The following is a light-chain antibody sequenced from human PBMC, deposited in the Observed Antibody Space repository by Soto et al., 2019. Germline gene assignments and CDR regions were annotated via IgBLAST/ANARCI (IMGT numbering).Light chain of an antibody. CDR3: QHGSSPSYT. CDR1: QSISSY. CDR2: AAS. J-gene: IGKJ2*01. Sequence: DIQMTQSPSSLSASVGDRCTITCRAIQSISSYLNWYQQKPGKAPKLLIYAASSLQGGVPSRFSGSGSGTDFTLNISSLQPEDFASYYCQHGSSPSYTFDQGTKLQIK. V-gene: IGKV1-39*01.